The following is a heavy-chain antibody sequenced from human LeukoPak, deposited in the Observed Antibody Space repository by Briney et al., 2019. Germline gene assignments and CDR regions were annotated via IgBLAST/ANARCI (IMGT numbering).Heavy chain of an antibody. V-gene: IGHV5-51*01. J-gene: IGHJ4*02. CDR3: ARRIVGSTSVDYFDY. D-gene: IGHD1-26*01. Sequence: GESLKISCKGSGSSFTSYWIGWVRQMPGKGLEWMGIIYPGDSDTRYSPSFQGQFTISADKSISTAYLQWSSLKASDTAMYYCARRIVGSTSVDYFDYWGQGTLVTVSS. CDR2: IYPGDSDT. CDR1: GSSFTSYW.